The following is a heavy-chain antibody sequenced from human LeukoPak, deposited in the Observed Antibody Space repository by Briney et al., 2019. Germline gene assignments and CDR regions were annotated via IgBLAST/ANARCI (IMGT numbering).Heavy chain of an antibody. V-gene: IGHV4-39*01. CDR2: IYYSGST. J-gene: IGHJ3*02. D-gene: IGHD2-2*01. CDR1: AGSISSYY. Sequence: PSETLSLTCSVSAGSISSYYWGWIRQPPGKGLEWIGSIYYSGSTYYNPSLKSRVTISVDTSKNQFSLKLSSVTAADTAVYYCARQRGYCSSTSCYSLDAFDIWGQGTMVTVSS. CDR3: ARQRGYCSSTSCYSLDAFDI.